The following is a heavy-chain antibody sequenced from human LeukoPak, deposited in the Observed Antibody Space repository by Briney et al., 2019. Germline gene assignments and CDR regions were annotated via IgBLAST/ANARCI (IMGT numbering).Heavy chain of an antibody. V-gene: IGHV1-2*02. CDR2: IDPNSGGT. J-gene: IGHJ5*02. Sequence: ASVKVSCKTSGYSFTDYYMHWVRQAPGQGLEWMGWIDPNSGGTSSAQKFQGRVTMTRDTSISTVYMEVSWLTSDDTAIYYCARADRLHGGPYLIGPWGQGTLVTVSS. CDR1: GYSFTDYY. D-gene: IGHD2-21*01. CDR3: ARADRLHGGPYLIGP.